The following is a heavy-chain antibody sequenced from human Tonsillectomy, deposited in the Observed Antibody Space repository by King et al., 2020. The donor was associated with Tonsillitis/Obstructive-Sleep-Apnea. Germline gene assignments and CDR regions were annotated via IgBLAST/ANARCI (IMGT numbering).Heavy chain of an antibody. Sequence: QLVQSGAEVKKPGASVKVSCKVSGYTLTELSMHWVRQAPGKGLEWMGGFDPEDGETIYAQKFQGRVTMTEDTSTDTACMELGSLRSEDTAVYYCATDRVGYCSGGSCYGPEYFQHWGQGTLVTVSS. CDR3: ATDRVGYCSGGSCYGPEYFQH. J-gene: IGHJ1*01. CDR1: GYTLTELS. V-gene: IGHV1-24*01. D-gene: IGHD2-15*01. CDR2: FDPEDGET.